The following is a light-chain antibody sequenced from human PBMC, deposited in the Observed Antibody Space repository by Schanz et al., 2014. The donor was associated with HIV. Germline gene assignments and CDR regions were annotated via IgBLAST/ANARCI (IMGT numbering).Light chain of an antibody. CDR3: QQRSNWPRFT. CDR2: GAS. V-gene: IGKV3D-20*02. J-gene: IGKJ5*01. CDR1: QSVSSSY. Sequence: EIVLTQSPGSLSLSPGGRATLSCRASQSVSSSYLAWYQQKPGQAPRLLIYGASSRATGIPDRFSGSGYGADFTLTISSLGPEDFAVYYCQQRSNWPRFTFGQGTLLEIK.